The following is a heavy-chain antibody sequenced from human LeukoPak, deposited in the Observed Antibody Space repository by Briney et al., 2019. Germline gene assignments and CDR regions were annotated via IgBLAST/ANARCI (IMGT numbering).Heavy chain of an antibody. J-gene: IGHJ4*02. CDR1: GDSISTGSHY. CDR2: VYTSGNT. CDR3: ARGYSSTIDF. D-gene: IGHD6-13*01. Sequence: SQTLSLTCTVSGDSISTGSHYWSWIRKPAGKGLEWIGRVYTSGNTNYNPSLRSRVIISVDPSRNQFSLELTSVTAADAAVYYCARGYSSTIDFWGQGTLVTVSS. V-gene: IGHV4-61*02.